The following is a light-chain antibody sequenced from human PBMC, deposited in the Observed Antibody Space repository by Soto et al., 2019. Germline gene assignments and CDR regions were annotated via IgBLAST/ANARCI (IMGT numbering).Light chain of an antibody. J-gene: IGLJ1*01. CDR1: SSDVGGYNY. V-gene: IGLV2-14*01. CDR2: ASS. CDR3: SSYTSGTTLYV. Sequence: QSALTQPASVSGSPGQSITISCTGTSSDVGGYNYVSWYQHHAGKAPRLMIYASSNRPSGVSHRFSGSRSGNTASQTISGLQAEDEADYYCSSYTSGTTLYVFGTGTKLTVL.